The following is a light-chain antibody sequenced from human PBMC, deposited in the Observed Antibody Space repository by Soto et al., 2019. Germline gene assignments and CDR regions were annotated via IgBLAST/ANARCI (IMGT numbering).Light chain of an antibody. CDR2: GNS. CDR3: QAYDSSLRGHVV. V-gene: IGLV1-40*01. Sequence: QSVLTQPPSVSGAPGQRVTISCTGSSSNIGAGYDVHWYQQLPGTAPKLLIYGNSNPPSGVPDRFSGSKSGTSASLAITGLQAEDEADDYCQAYDSSLRGHVVCGGGTKLTVL. CDR1: SSNIGAGYD. J-gene: IGLJ2*01.